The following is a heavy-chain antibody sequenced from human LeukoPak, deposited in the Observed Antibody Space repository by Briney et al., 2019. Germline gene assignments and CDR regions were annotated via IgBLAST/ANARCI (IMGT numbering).Heavy chain of an antibody. Sequence: GGSLRLSCAASGFNFISYGMHWVRHTPGKGLEWVAFIQYDGSTKVYADSVKGRVTISIDNSKNTVHLQMNSLKAEDTAVYYCAKVPRMAYYYYMDVWGKGTTVTVSS. CDR2: IQYDGSTK. D-gene: IGHD2-8*01. J-gene: IGHJ6*03. CDR1: GFNFISYG. CDR3: AKVPRMAYYYYMDV. V-gene: IGHV3-30*02.